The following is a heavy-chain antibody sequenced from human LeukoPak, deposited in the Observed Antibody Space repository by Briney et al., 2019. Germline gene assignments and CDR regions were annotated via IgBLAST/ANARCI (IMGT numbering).Heavy chain of an antibody. D-gene: IGHD3-10*01. CDR3: AKDLLEGSGTYYFDY. CDR1: GFTFSSYA. V-gene: IGHV3-23*01. CDR2: ISGSGGST. Sequence: GGSLRLSCAASGFTFSSYAMSWVRQAPGKGLEWVSAISGSGGSTYYADSVKGRFTISRDSSKNTLYLQMNSLRAEDTAVYYCAKDLLEGSGTYYFDYWGQGTLVTVSS. J-gene: IGHJ4*02.